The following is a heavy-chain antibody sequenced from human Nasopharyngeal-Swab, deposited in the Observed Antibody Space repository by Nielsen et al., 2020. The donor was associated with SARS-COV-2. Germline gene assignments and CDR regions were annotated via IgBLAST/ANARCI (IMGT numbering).Heavy chain of an antibody. CDR3: ARYNWNVPALGYYYGMDV. V-gene: IGHV1-69*02. D-gene: IGHD1-1*01. J-gene: IGHJ6*02. CDR2: IIPILGIA. Sequence: WVRQAPGHGLEWMGRIIPILGIANYAQKFQGRVTITADKSTSTAYMELSSLRSEDTAVYYCARYNWNVPALGYYYGMDVWGQGTTVTVSS.